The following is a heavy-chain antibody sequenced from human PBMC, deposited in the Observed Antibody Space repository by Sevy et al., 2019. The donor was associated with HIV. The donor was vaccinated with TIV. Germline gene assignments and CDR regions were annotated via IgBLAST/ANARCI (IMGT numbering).Heavy chain of an antibody. Sequence: GGSLRLSCVTSGFTFRTSGMHWVRQSPGKGLEWVAIISYDEAHKNYADSVRGRFSISKDNSKNTLYLQMSSLKTEDTAVYYCAKDCSAGITFVRGAYRARGGYFDYWGQGTQVTVSS. CDR3: AKDCSAGITFVRGAYRARGGYFDY. D-gene: IGHD3-10*01. CDR2: ISYDEAHK. J-gene: IGHJ4*02. CDR1: GFTFRTSG. V-gene: IGHV3-30*18.